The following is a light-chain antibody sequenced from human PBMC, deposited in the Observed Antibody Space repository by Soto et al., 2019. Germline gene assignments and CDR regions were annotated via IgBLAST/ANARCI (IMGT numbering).Light chain of an antibody. Sequence: EIVLTQSPGTLSLSPGERATLSCRASQSFNSNYLAWYQQKPGQAPRVLIYDASTRATGIPDRFGGSGSGTDFTLTISRLEPEDFAVYYCQQYGSSPWTFGQGTKVDIK. V-gene: IGKV3-20*01. CDR1: QSFNSNY. J-gene: IGKJ1*01. CDR3: QQYGSSPWT. CDR2: DAS.